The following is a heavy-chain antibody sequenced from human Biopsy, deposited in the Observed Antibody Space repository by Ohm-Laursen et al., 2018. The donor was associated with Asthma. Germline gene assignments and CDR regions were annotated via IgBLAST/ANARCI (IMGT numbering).Heavy chain of an antibody. V-gene: IGHV1-69*13. CDR3: ARKAGSCISRTCYSLDF. CDR2: INSVFGTT. CDR1: GGTFNTYV. J-gene: IGHJ4*02. Sequence: SVKVSCKSLGGTFNTYVIVWVRQAPGQGLEWMGGINSVFGTTTYPQKFQDRVTITADDSTSTIYMELSSLRSEDTAVYYCARKAGSCISRTCYSLDFWGQGTLVTVSS. D-gene: IGHD2-2*01.